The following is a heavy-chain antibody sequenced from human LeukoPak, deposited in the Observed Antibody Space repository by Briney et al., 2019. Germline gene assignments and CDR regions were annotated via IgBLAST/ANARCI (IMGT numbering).Heavy chain of an antibody. Sequence: SQTLSLTCAISGDSVSSNSAACSWIRQSPSRGLEWLGRTYYRSKWYNDYAVSVKSRITINPDTSKNQFSLQLNSVTPEDTAVYYCARDQSENYYYDSSGYNDPLDYWGQGTLVTVSS. V-gene: IGHV6-1*01. J-gene: IGHJ4*02. CDR2: TYYRSKWYN. D-gene: IGHD3-22*01. CDR1: GDSVSSNSAA. CDR3: ARDQSENYYYDSSGYNDPLDY.